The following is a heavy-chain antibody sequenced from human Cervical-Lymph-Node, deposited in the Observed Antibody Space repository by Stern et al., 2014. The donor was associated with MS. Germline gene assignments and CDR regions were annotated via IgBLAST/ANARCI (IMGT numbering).Heavy chain of an antibody. Sequence: EAQLVESGGGLVQPGRSLRLSCAASGFTFDDYAMHWVRQPPGKGLEWVLSITWNGGSIAYADSVKGRFTISRDNAKSSLYLQVNSLRAEDTALYYCGRDILPEVTCIDYWGQGTLVTVSS. CDR1: GFTFDDYA. J-gene: IGHJ4*02. V-gene: IGHV3-9*01. CDR2: ITWNGGSI. CDR3: GRDILPEVTCIDY. D-gene: IGHD2-15*01.